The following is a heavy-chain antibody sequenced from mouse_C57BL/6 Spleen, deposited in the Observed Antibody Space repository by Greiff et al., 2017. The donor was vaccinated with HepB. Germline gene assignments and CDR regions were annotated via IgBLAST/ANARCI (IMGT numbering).Heavy chain of an antibody. J-gene: IGHJ3*01. V-gene: IGHV1-61*01. CDR1: GYTFTSYW. CDR3: ARRVEGAWFAY. Sequence: VQLQQPGAELVRPGSSVKLSCKASGYTFTSYWMDWVKQRPGQGLEWIGNIYPSDSETHYNQKFKDKATLTVDKSSSTAYMQLSSLTSEDSAVYYCARRVEGAWFAYWGQGTLVTVSA. CDR2: IYPSDSET.